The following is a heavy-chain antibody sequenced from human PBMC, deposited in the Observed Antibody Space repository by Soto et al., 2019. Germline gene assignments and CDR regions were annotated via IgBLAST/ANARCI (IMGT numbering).Heavy chain of an antibody. D-gene: IGHD3-3*01. Sequence: EVQLLESGGGLVQPGGSLRLSCAASGFTFTNYAMSWVRQAPGKGLEWVSTISGSDGFTYYADSVKGRFTISRDDSKNTLYLQMNSLRAEDTAVYYCAKEGSITLFGVVCWGQGTLVTVSS. J-gene: IGHJ4*02. CDR2: ISGSDGFT. CDR1: GFTFTNYA. CDR3: AKEGSITLFGVVC. V-gene: IGHV3-23*01.